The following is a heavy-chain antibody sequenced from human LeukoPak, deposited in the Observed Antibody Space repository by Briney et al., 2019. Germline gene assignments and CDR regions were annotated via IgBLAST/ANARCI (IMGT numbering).Heavy chain of an antibody. J-gene: IGHJ4*02. Sequence: GGSLRLSCAASGFTFSNYWMSWVRQAPGKGLEWVANTKQDGSEKYYVDSVKGRFTISRDDAKNSLYLQMNSLRVEDTAVYYCARASNGGFDYWGQGTLVTVSS. V-gene: IGHV3-7*04. CDR1: GFTFSNYW. CDR3: ARASNGGFDY. CDR2: TKQDGSEK. D-gene: IGHD2-8*01.